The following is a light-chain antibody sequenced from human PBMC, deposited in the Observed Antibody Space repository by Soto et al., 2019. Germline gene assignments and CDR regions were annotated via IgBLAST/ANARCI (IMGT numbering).Light chain of an antibody. Sequence: QSALTQPASVSGSPGQSITISCTGTSSDVGSYNLVSWYQQHPGKAPKLMSYEGSKRPSGVSDRFSGSKSGNTASLTISGLQAEDEADYYCCSYAGSSTVVFGGGIKLTVL. V-gene: IGLV2-23*01. CDR3: CSYAGSSTVV. CDR1: SSDVGSYNL. J-gene: IGLJ2*01. CDR2: EGS.